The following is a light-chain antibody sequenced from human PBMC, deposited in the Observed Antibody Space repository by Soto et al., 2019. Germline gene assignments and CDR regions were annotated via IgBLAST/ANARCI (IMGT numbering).Light chain of an antibody. V-gene: IGKV1-5*01. CDR3: QQYNSYSGT. Sequence: DIQITQSPSTLSPSVGDRVTITCRASQSISNWLAWYQQRPGKAPKLLIYDASSLESGVPSRFSGSGSGTEFTLTISSXQPDDFATYYCQQYNSYSGTFGQGTKVDIK. CDR1: QSISNW. J-gene: IGKJ1*01. CDR2: DAS.